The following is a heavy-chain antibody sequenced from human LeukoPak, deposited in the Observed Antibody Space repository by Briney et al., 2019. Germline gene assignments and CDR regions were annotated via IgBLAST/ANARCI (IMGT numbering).Heavy chain of an antibody. CDR1: GGSISSSNW. J-gene: IGHJ3*02. Sequence: SGTLSLTCAVSGGSISSSNWWSWVRQPPGKGLEWIGEIYHSGSTNYNPSLKSRVTISVDKSKNQFSLKLSSVTAADTAVYYCARDNSSSWIDAFDIWGQGTMVTVSS. V-gene: IGHV4-4*02. CDR2: IYHSGST. D-gene: IGHD6-13*01. CDR3: ARDNSSSWIDAFDI.